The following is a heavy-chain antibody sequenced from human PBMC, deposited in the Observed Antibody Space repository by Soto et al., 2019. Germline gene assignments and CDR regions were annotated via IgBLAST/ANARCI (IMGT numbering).Heavy chain of an antibody. Sequence: SETLSLTFTVSGCSISSYYWSWIRQPPGKGLEWIGYIYHSGSTYYNPSLKSRVTISVDRSKNQFSLKLSSVTAADTAVYYCARVTGPWGQGTLVTVSS. CDR2: IYHSGST. CDR1: GCSISSYY. CDR3: ARVTGP. V-gene: IGHV4-59*12. J-gene: IGHJ5*02.